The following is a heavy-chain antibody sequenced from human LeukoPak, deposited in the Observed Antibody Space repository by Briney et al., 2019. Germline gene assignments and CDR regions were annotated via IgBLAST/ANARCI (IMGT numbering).Heavy chain of an antibody. CDR3: ARKTFQPGLIYT. D-gene: IGHD3-16*01. Sequence: GGSLRVSCAASGFTFSHYAMNWVRQAPGKGLEWVSYINDDSSDIHYADSVRGRFTISRDNARNILHLQLSSLRVEDTAVYNCARKTFQPGLIYTRGQGTLVIVSS. CDR2: INDDSSDI. J-gene: IGHJ4*02. V-gene: IGHV3-21*05. CDR1: GFTFSHYA.